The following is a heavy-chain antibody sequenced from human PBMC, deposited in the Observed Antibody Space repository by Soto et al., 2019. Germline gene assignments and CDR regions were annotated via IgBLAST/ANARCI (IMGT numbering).Heavy chain of an antibody. CDR2: IYWDDDK. D-gene: IGHD6-19*01. CDR1: GFSLSTTGVG. V-gene: IGHV2-5*02. Sequence: QITLKESGPTLVKPTETLTLTCSFSGFSLSTTGVGVGWIRQPPGKALEWLALIYWDDDKRYSPSLQSGLTITKATSKNQVVLTMTDMGPADTATYYCAHTVSGGYNSGWYGFDSWGQGTLVTVSS. J-gene: IGHJ4*02. CDR3: AHTVSGGYNSGWYGFDS.